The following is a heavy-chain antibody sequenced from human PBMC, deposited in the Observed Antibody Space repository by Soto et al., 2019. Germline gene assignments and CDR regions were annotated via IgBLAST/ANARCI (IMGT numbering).Heavy chain of an antibody. D-gene: IGHD6-25*01. Sequence: PGGSLRLSCAASGFTFRTYSMNWVRQVPGKGLEWVSAISSTSTYIFYADSVKGRFTISRDNAKSSLYLQMNSLRAEDTAVYYCARDLGVTATGPSLDYWGQGTQVTVSS. J-gene: IGHJ4*02. CDR3: ARDLGVTATGPSLDY. CDR2: ISSTSTYI. V-gene: IGHV3-21*01. CDR1: GFTFRTYS.